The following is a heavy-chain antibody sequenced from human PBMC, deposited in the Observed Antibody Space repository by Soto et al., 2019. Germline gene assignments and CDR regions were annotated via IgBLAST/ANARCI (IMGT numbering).Heavy chain of an antibody. V-gene: IGHV4-39*01. J-gene: IGHJ3*02. Sequence: QLQLQESGPGLVKPSETLSLTCTVSGGSISSTSYYWDWIRQSPGKGLEWIGNIYYSGSTYYNPSRKSRVTISVDTSKNQFSLRLSSVTAADTAVYYCARQSGAFDIWGQGTMVTVSS. CDR2: IYYSGST. CDR3: ARQSGAFDI. CDR1: GGSISSTSYY.